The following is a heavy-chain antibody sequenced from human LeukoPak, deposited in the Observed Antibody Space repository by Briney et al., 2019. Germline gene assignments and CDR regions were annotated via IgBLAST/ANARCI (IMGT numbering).Heavy chain of an antibody. Sequence: PGGSLRLSCAASGFIFSSYSMNWVRQAPGKGLEWVSSISSSSSYIYYADSVKGRFTISRDNAKNSLYLQMNSLRAEDTAVYYCARGVAAAGQRGAFDIWGQGTMVTVSS. CDR3: ARGVAAAGQRGAFDI. J-gene: IGHJ3*02. CDR2: ISSSSSYI. V-gene: IGHV3-21*01. D-gene: IGHD6-13*01. CDR1: GFIFSSYS.